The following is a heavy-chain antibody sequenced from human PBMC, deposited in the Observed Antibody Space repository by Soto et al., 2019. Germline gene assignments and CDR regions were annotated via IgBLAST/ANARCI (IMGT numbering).Heavy chain of an antibody. CDR3: ARVSGCSGGSCYSSLFDY. J-gene: IGHJ4*02. D-gene: IGHD2-15*01. V-gene: IGHV1-3*01. Sequence: ASVKVSCKASGYTFTSYAMHWVRQAPGQRLEWMGWINAGNGNTKYSQKFQGRVTITRDTSASTAYMELSSLRSEDTAVYYCARVSGCSGGSCYSSLFDYWGQGTQVTVSS. CDR1: GYTFTSYA. CDR2: INAGNGNT.